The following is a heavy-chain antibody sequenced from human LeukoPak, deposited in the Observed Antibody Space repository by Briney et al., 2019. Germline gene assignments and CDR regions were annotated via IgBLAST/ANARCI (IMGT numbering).Heavy chain of an antibody. D-gene: IGHD3-22*01. CDR1: GFTFSSYS. J-gene: IGHJ4*02. CDR3: ARDLRYYDSSGPSDY. V-gene: IGHV3-48*01. CDR2: ISSSSTI. Sequence: GGSLRLSCAASGFTFSSYSMNWVRQAPGKGLEWVSYISSSSTIYYADSVKGRFTISRDNAKNSLYLQMNSLRAEDTAVYYCARDLRYYDSSGPSDYWGQGTLVTVSS.